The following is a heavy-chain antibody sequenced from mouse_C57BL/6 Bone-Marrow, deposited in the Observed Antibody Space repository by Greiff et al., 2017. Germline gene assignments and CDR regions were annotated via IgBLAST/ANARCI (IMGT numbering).Heavy chain of an antibody. CDR2: ISYDGSN. J-gene: IGHJ1*03. D-gene: IGHD1-1*01. CDR1: GYSITSGYY. CDR3: ARAFYYYGSSYGYFDV. V-gene: IGHV3-6*01. Sequence: DVKLVESGPGLVKPSQSLSLTCSVTGYSITSGYYWNWIRQFPGNKLEWMGYISYDGSNNYNPSLKNRISITRDTSKNQFCLKLNSVTTEDTATYYCARAFYYYGSSYGYFDVWGTGTTVTVSS.